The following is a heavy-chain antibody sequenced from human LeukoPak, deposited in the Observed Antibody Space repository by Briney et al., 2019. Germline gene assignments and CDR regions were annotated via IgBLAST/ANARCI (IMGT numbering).Heavy chain of an antibody. D-gene: IGHD5-12*01. CDR1: GFTFDDYA. CDR2: ISWNSGSI. CDR3: AKDIAYSGYGYGTDV. V-gene: IGHV3-9*01. J-gene: IGHJ6*02. Sequence: GGSLRLSCAASGFTFDDYAMHWVRQAPGKGLEWVSGISWNSGSIGYADSVKGRFTISRDNAKKSLYLQMNSLRAEDTALYYCAKDIAYSGYGYGTDVWGQGTTVTVSS.